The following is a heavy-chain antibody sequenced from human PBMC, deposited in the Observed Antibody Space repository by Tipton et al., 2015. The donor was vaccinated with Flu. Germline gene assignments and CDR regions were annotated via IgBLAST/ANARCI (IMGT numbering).Heavy chain of an antibody. V-gene: IGHV4-39*01. CDR3: ARLFNYGKSSGLDY. CDR2: INYSGTA. Sequence: SRHFWGWIRQPPGRGLEWLGSINYSGTAYYNAFLKSRVTISADTSKNQISLDLSSVTAADSAVYYCARLFNYGKSSGLDYWGQGNPVTVFS. D-gene: IGHD3-16*01. J-gene: IGHJ4*02. CDR1: SRHF.